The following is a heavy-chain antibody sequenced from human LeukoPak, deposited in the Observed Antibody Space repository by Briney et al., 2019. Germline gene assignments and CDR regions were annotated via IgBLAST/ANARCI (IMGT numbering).Heavy chain of an antibody. CDR1: GYTFTSYG. CDR2: MNPNSGNT. CDR3: ARGGWFGEFPYYMDV. J-gene: IGHJ6*03. D-gene: IGHD3-10*01. Sequence: ASVKVSCKASGYTFTSYGINWVRQATGQGLEWMGWMNPNSGNTGYGQKFQGRVTITRNTSISTAYMELSSLRSEGTAVYYCARGGWFGEFPYYMDVWGKGTTVTVSS. V-gene: IGHV1-8*03.